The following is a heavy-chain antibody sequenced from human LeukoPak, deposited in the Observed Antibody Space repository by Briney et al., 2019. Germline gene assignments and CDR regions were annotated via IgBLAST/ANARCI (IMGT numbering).Heavy chain of an antibody. CDR2: INHSGST. D-gene: IGHD3/OR15-3a*01. Sequence: SETLSLTCAVYGGSFSGYYWSWIRQPPGKGLEWIGEINHSGSTDYNPSLKSRVTISVDTSKNQFSLKLSSVTAADTAVYYCARPRSLGLKSLDYWGQGTLVTVSS. J-gene: IGHJ4*02. CDR3: ARPRSLGLKSLDY. CDR1: GGSFSGYY. V-gene: IGHV4-34*01.